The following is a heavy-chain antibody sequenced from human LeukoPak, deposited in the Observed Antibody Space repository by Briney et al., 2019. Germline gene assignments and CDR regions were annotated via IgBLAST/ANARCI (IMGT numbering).Heavy chain of an antibody. D-gene: IGHD3-22*01. CDR1: GGSISSYY. CDR2: IYTSGST. V-gene: IGHV4-4*07. J-gene: IGHJ4*02. CDR3: ARAPELYYYDSSGYFDY. Sequence: PSETLSLTCTVSGGSISSYYWSWIRQPAGKGLEWIGRIYTSGSTNYNPSLKSRVTMSVDTSKNLFSLKLSSVTAADTAVYYCARAPELYYYDSSGYFDYWGQGTLVTVSS.